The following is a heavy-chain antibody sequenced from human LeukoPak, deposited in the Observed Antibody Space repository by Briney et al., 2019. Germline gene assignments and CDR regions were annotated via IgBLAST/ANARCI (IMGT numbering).Heavy chain of an antibody. Sequence: SETLSLTCSVSAYSITSGYYWDWIRQTPGKGLEWLGSFHHSGSTYYNPSLESRVTISVDTSKNQLSLKLNSVTAADTAVYYCARGHTIFGVGYYYYYMDVWGKGTTVTVSS. CDR2: FHHSGST. CDR3: ARGHTIFGVGYYYYYMDV. D-gene: IGHD3-3*01. J-gene: IGHJ6*03. V-gene: IGHV4-38-2*02. CDR1: AYSITSGYY.